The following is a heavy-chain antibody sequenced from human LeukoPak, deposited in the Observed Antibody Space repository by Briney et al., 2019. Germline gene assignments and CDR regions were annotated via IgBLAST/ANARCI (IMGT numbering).Heavy chain of an antibody. D-gene: IGHD4-23*01. CDR1: GFTFSSYG. CDR2: INGDGSST. V-gene: IGHV3-74*01. Sequence: GGSLRLSCAASGFTFSSYGMHWVRQAPGKGLVWVSRINGDGSSTSYADSVKGRFTISRDNAKNTVYLQMNSLRAEDTAVYYCARLSTSYGGDDYWGQGTLVTVSS. CDR3: ARLSTSYGGDDY. J-gene: IGHJ4*02.